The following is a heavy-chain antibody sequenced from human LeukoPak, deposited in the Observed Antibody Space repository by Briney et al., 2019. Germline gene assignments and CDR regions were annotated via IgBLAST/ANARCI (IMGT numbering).Heavy chain of an antibody. V-gene: IGHV4-30-4*01. J-gene: IGHJ4*02. CDR1: GGSISSGDYS. Sequence: PSQTLSLTCTVSGGSISSGDYSWSWIRQPPGKGLEWIGYIYYSGSTYYNPSLKSRVTISVDTSKNQFSLKLSSVTAADTAVYYCARVEAYGFVDYWGQGTLVTVSS. D-gene: IGHD3-10*01. CDR2: IYYSGST. CDR3: ARVEAYGFVDY.